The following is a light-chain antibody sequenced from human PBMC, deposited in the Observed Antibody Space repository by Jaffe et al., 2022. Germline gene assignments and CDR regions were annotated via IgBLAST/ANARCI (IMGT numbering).Light chain of an antibody. CDR1: QSLVDSDGNSF. CDR2: KVS. CDR3: MQGTHWPWT. V-gene: IGKV2-30*01. J-gene: IGKJ1*01. Sequence: DVVMTQSPLSLPVALGQPASISCRSSQSLVDSDGNSFLNWYQQRPGQSPRRLIYKVSNRDSGVPDKFSGGGSGTDFTLKISRVEAEDVGIYYCMQGTHWPWTFGQGTKVEIK.